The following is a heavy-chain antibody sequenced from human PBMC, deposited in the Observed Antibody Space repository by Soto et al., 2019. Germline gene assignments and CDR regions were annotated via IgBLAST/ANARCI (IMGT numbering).Heavy chain of an antibody. Sequence: PSETLSLTCTVSGGSISSSSYYWGWIRQPPGKGLEWIGSIYYSGSTYYNPSLKSRVTISVDTSKNQFSLKLSSVTAADTAVFYCAGGLGELPTWFHPGGQEPLVTVPS. CDR1: GGSISSSSYY. D-gene: IGHD3-16*01. CDR3: AGGLGELPTWFHP. V-gene: IGHV4-39*01. J-gene: IGHJ5*02. CDR2: IYYSGST.